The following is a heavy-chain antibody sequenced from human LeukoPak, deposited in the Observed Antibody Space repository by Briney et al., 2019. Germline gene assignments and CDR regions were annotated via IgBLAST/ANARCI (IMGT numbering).Heavy chain of an antibody. D-gene: IGHD2-2*01. CDR1: GYTFTSYG. Sequence: GASVKVSCKASGYTFTSYGISWVRQAPGQGLEWMGWISAYNGNTNYAQKLQGRVTMTTDTSTSTAYMELRSLRSDDTAVYYCAREGAVVVVPAADNYYYYYCMDVWGQGTTVTVSS. J-gene: IGHJ6*02. V-gene: IGHV1-18*01. CDR3: AREGAVVVVPAADNYYYYYCMDV. CDR2: ISAYNGNT.